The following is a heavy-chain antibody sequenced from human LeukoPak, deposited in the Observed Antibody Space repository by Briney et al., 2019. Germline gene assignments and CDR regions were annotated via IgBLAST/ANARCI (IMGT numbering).Heavy chain of an antibody. Sequence: PGGSLRLSCAASGFTFSSYWMHWVRQAPGKGLVWVSRINSDGSSISYADSVKGRFTISRDNAKNTLYLQMNSLRAEDTAVYYCATLSRGTIFGVWGQGTLVTVSS. CDR3: ATLSRGTIFGV. CDR1: GFTFSSYW. V-gene: IGHV3-74*01. CDR2: INSDGSSI. D-gene: IGHD3-3*01. J-gene: IGHJ4*02.